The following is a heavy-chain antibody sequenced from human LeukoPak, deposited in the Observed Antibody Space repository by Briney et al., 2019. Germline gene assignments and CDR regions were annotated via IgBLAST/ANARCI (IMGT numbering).Heavy chain of an antibody. D-gene: IGHD3-3*01. CDR3: ARELSTQGITTFGMDV. Sequence: SVKVSCKASGGTFSSYAISWVRQAPGQGLGWMGGIIPIFGTANYAQKFQGRVTITADESTSTAYMELSSLRSEDTAVYYCARELSTQGITTFGMDVWGQGTTVTVSS. V-gene: IGHV1-69*13. CDR1: GGTFSSYA. CDR2: IIPIFGTA. J-gene: IGHJ6*02.